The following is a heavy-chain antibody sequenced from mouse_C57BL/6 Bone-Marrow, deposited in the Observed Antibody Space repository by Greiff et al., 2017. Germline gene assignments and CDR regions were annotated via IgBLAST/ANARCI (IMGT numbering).Heavy chain of an antibody. Sequence: EVQLQQSGPGLVKPSQSLSLTCSVSGYSITSGYYWNWIRTFPGNQLEWMGYISYDGSNNYNPSLKNRISITRDTSKNQFFLKLNAVTTEDTATYYGAREDGYYVWFAYWGQGTLVTVTA. J-gene: IGHJ3*01. CDR3: AREDGYYVWFAY. CDR1: GYSITSGYY. D-gene: IGHD2-3*01. V-gene: IGHV3-6*01. CDR2: ISYDGSN.